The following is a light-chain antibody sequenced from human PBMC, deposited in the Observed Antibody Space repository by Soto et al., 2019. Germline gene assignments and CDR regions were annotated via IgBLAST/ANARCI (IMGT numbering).Light chain of an antibody. J-gene: IGKJ5*01. CDR2: DAS. CDR3: QQRSNWPPFT. CDR1: QSISRG. Sequence: DIQMTQSPSTLSSSVGDRVTITCRASQSISRGLAWYQQKPGKAPNLLIYDASTLESGVPSRFSGSGSGTEFTLTISSLQPDDFAVYYCQQRSNWPPFTFGQGTRMEIK. V-gene: IGKV1-5*01.